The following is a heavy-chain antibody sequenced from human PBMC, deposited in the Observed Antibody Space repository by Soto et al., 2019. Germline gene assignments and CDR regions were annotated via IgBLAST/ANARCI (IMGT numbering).Heavy chain of an antibody. CDR1: GASISYGGFS. J-gene: IGHJ4*02. CDR2: ISHLEST. D-gene: IGHD5-12*01. CDR3: ARGGGYDSFDY. Sequence: TLSLTCTVSGASISYGGFSWSWIRQSPGKGLEWIGYISHLESTYFHPSFKGRLTMSIDRTRNQFSLKLSSVTAADMAVYYCARGGGYDSFDYWGQGVLVTVSS. V-gene: IGHV4-30-2*06.